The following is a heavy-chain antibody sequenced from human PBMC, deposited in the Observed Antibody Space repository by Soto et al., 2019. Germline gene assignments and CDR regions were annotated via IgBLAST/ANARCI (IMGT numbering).Heavy chain of an antibody. CDR3: AIVREWWGAFDI. V-gene: IGHV1-8*01. D-gene: IGHD2-15*01. J-gene: IGHJ3*02. CDR1: GYTFTSYD. CDR2: LNHNSGNT. Sequence: QVHLVQSGAEVKKPGASVKVSCKAYGYTFTSYDINWVRQATGQGLEWMGWLNHNSGNTGHAQKFQGRVTMTRNTSISTAYMELSSLRSEHTAVYYCAIVREWWGAFDIWGQGTMVTVSS.